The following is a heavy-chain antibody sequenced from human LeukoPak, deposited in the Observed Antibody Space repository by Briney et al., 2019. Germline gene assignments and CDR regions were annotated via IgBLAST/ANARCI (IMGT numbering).Heavy chain of an antibody. D-gene: IGHD3-10*01. V-gene: IGHV3-7*01. J-gene: IGHJ4*02. CDR1: GFTFSSYA. CDR2: VKQDGSEK. Sequence: SGGSLRLSCAASGFTFSSYAMHWVRQAPGKGLEWVANVKQDGSEKYYVDSVKGRFTISRDNAKNSLYLQMNSLRAEDTAVYYCARDLRNREDYWGQGTLVTVSS. CDR3: ARDLRNREDY.